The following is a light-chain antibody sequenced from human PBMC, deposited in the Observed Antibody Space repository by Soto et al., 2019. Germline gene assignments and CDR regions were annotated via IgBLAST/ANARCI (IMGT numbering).Light chain of an antibody. Sequence: EIVLTQSPGTLSLSPGERATLSCRASQSVSNNYLAWYQQKPGQAPRLLIYGASNRATGIPDRFSGNGSGTDFTLTISRLETEDFAVYYCLQYGSSGTLGQGTKVEIK. V-gene: IGKV3-20*01. CDR3: LQYGSSGT. CDR2: GAS. CDR1: QSVSNNY. J-gene: IGKJ1*01.